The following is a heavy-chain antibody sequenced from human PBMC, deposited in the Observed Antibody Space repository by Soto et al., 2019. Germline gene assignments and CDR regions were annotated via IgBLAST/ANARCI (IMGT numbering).Heavy chain of an antibody. V-gene: IGHV4-39*01. CDR1: GGSISSSSYY. CDR3: ASLGRVWGSYRYTGSKAYVDY. Sequence: TETLSLTCTVSGGSISSSSYYWGWIRQPPGKGLEWIGSIYYSGSTYYNPSLKSRVTISVDTSKNQFSLKLSSVTAADTAVYYCASLGRVWGSYRYTGSKAYVDYWGQGTLVTVSS. J-gene: IGHJ4*02. D-gene: IGHD3-16*02. CDR2: IYYSGST.